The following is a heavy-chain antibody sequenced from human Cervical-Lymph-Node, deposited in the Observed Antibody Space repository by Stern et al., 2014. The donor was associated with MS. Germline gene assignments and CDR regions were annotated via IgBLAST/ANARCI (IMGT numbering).Heavy chain of an antibody. Sequence: VQLVESGPGLVKPSETLSLTCTVSGGSISSYYWSWIRQPPGKGLEWIGYIYYSGSTNYNPSLKSRVTISVDTSKNQFSLKLSSVTAADTAVYYCARGYCSGGSCWLFDYWGQGTLVTVSS. CDR3: ARGYCSGGSCWLFDY. CDR1: GGSISSYY. J-gene: IGHJ4*02. V-gene: IGHV4-59*01. CDR2: IYYSGST. D-gene: IGHD2-15*01.